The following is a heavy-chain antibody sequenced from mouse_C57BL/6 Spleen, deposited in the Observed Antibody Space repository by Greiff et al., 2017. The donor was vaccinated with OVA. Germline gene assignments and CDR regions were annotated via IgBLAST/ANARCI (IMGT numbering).Heavy chain of an antibody. J-gene: IGHJ3*01. V-gene: IGHV1-59*01. Sequence: QVQLQQPGAELVRPGTSVKLSCKASGYTFTSYWMHWVKQRPGQGLEWIGVIDPSDSYTNYNQKFKGKATLTVDTSSSTAYMQLSSLTSEDSAVYYCARGIYYYGSPFAYGGQGTLVTVSA. CDR1: GYTFTSYW. CDR3: ARGIYYYGSPFAY. CDR2: IDPSDSYT. D-gene: IGHD1-1*01.